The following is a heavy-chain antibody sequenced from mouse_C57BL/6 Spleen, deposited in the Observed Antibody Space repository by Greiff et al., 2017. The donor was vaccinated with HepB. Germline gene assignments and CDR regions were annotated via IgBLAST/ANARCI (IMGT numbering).Heavy chain of an antibody. J-gene: IGHJ2*01. CDR2: ISSGGSYT. D-gene: IGHD1-1*01. V-gene: IGHV5-6*01. Sequence: EVMLVESGGDLVKPGGSLKLSCAASGFTFSSYGMSWVRQTPDKRLEWVATISSGGSYTYYPDSVKGRFTISRDNAKNTLYLQMSSLKSEDTAMYYCARHSATVVAKGLNYWGQGTTLTVSS. CDR1: GFTFSSYG. CDR3: ARHSATVVAKGLNY.